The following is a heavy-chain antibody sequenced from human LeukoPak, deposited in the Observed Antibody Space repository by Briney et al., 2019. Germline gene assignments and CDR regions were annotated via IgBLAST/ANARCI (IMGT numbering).Heavy chain of an antibody. V-gene: IGHV4-38-2*01. CDR2: IYHSGST. D-gene: IGHD3-3*01. CDR1: GSSISSGYY. Sequence: SETLSLTCAVSGSSISSGYYWDWIRQPPGKGLEWIGSIYHSGSTYYNTSLKGRVTISLDMSKNQFSLRLRSVTAADTAMYYCARRRYDFWSGTPLDYWGRGTLVTASS. CDR3: ARRRYDFWSGTPLDY. J-gene: IGHJ4*02.